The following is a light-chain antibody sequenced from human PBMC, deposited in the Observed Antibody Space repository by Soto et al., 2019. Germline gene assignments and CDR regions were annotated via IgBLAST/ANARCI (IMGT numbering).Light chain of an antibody. CDR1: SSNIGADSD. CDR2: ANI. J-gene: IGLJ2*01. CDR3: QSYDSSLSLVV. Sequence: QSVLTQPPSVSGAQGQRVTISCTGSSSNIGADSDVHWYQQLPGTAPKLLIYANINRPSGVPDRFSGSKSGTSASLAITGLQAEDEADYYCQSYDSSLSLVVFGGGTKLTVL. V-gene: IGLV1-40*01.